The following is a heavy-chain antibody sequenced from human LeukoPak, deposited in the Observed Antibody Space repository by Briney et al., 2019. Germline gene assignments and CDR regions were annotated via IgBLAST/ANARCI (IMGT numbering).Heavy chain of an antibody. J-gene: IGHJ5*02. Sequence: QTGGSLRLSCAASGFTFSTYSMNWARQAPGKGLEWVSDIGSTSSIIYYADSVKGRFVISRDNAKNSVYLQMNSLRAEDTAVYYCARGGGGSFDRWGQGTLVTVSS. D-gene: IGHD3-10*01. CDR3: ARGGGGSFDR. CDR2: IGSTSSII. V-gene: IGHV3-48*01. CDR1: GFTFSTYS.